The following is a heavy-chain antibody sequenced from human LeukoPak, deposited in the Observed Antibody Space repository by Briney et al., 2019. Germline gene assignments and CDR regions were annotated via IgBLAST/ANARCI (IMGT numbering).Heavy chain of an antibody. CDR1: GGSIGTYY. CDR3: WRESGGATPNWFDS. J-gene: IGHJ5*01. V-gene: IGHV4-4*07. D-gene: IGHD1-26*01. Sequence: SETLSLTCSVSGGSIGTYYWSWIRQPAGKGLEWIGRINTSGNTNYNPSLKSRVTISVDTSKNQFSLRLSSVTAADTAIYFCWRESGGATPNWFDSWGQGTLVTVSS. CDR2: INTSGNT.